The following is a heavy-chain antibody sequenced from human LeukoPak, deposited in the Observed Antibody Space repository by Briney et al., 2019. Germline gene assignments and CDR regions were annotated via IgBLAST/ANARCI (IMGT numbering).Heavy chain of an antibody. CDR3: AREGRGIYSSNNWFDP. V-gene: IGHV4-4*07. CDR1: GGSFSGYY. Sequence: PSETLSLTCAVYGGSFSGYYWSWIRQPAGKGLEWIGRIYTSGSTSYNSSLKSRVTISVDTSKNQFSLKLSSVTAADTAVYYCAREGRGIYSSNNWFDPWGQGTLVTVSS. J-gene: IGHJ5*02. CDR2: IYTSGST. D-gene: IGHD6-13*01.